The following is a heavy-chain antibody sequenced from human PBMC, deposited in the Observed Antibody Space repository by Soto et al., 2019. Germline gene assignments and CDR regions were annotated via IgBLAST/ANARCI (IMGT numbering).Heavy chain of an antibody. J-gene: IGHJ6*02. D-gene: IGHD2-15*01. CDR3: ARVSTSHCRGGSCYPDGMDV. CDR2: IWYDGSNK. V-gene: IGHV3-33*01. Sequence: GGSLRLSCAASGFIFSDNGMHWVRQAPGKGLEWVALIWYDGSNKYYADSVKGRFTISRDNSKTTLYLQMNSLRAEDTAVHYCARVSTSHCRGGSCYPDGMDVWGQGTTVTVSS. CDR1: GFIFSDNG.